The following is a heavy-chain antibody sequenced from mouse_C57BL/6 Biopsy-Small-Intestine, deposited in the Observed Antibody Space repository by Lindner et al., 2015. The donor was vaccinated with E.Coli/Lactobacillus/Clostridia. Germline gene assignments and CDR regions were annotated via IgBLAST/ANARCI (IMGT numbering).Heavy chain of an antibody. CDR1: GYTFTGYW. CDR2: IFPGSGNT. Sequence: VQLQESGAELMKPGASVKLSCKTTGYTFTGYWIEWVKQRPGHGLEWVGEIFPGSGNTIYNEKFKGKATFTADTSSNTAYMHLSSLTTEDSAIYYCARPYYYGSSYYAMDYWGQGTSVTVSS. J-gene: IGHJ4*01. V-gene: IGHV1-9*01. D-gene: IGHD1-1*01. CDR3: ARPYYYGSSYYAMDY.